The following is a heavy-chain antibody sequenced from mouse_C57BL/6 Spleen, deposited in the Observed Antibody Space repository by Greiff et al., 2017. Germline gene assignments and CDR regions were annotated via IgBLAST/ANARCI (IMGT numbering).Heavy chain of an antibody. V-gene: IGHV5-4*01. CDR2: ISDGGSYT. Sequence: EVQRVESGGGLVKPGGSLKLSCAASGFTFSSYAMYWVRQTPEKRLEWVATISDGGSYTYYPDNVKGRLTISRDNAKNHLYLQMSHLKSEDTAMYSFSRYEVTTRFAYWGQGTLVTVSA. D-gene: IGHD2-5*01. J-gene: IGHJ3*01. CDR3: SRYEVTTRFAY. CDR1: GFTFSSYA.